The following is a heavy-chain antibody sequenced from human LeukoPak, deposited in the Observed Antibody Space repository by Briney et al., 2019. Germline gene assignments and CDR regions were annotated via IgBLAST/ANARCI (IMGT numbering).Heavy chain of an antibody. Sequence: GGSLRLSCADSGFTFSDYYMSWIRHAPGKGLEWVSYISSSGSTIYYADSVKGRFTISRDNAKNSLYLQMNSLRAEDTAVYYCASVGGIAAGYSSGWYHIDYWGQGTLVTVSS. J-gene: IGHJ4*02. CDR2: ISSSGSTI. CDR3: ASVGGIAAGYSSGWYHIDY. D-gene: IGHD6-19*01. CDR1: GFTFSDYY. V-gene: IGHV3-11*04.